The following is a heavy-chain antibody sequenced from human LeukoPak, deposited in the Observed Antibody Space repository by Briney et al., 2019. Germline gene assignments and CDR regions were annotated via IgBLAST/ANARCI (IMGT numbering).Heavy chain of an antibody. D-gene: IGHD6-6*01. CDR1: GFTLSNYA. V-gene: IGHV3-64*01. CDR3: ARSRQSGRSSSVGDAFDV. Sequence: GGSLRLSCVASGFTLSNYAMHWVRQAPGKGLEYISVISSNVGNTYYANSVKGRFTISRDNSKNTLYLQMGSLRAEDMALYYCARSRQSGRSSSVGDAFDVWGQGTMVTVSS. J-gene: IGHJ3*01. CDR2: ISSNVGNT.